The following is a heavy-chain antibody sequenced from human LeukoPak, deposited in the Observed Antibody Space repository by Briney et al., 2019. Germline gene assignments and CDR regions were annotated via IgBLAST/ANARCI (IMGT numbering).Heavy chain of an antibody. Sequence: SVKVSCKASGGTFSSYAISWVRQAPGQGLEWMGRIIPTFGTANYAQKFQGRVTITTDESTSTAYMELSSLRSEDTAVYYCARDGSSWYRNWFDPWGQGTLVTVSS. J-gene: IGHJ5*02. D-gene: IGHD6-13*01. CDR2: IIPTFGTA. V-gene: IGHV1-69*05. CDR3: ARDGSSWYRNWFDP. CDR1: GGTFSSYA.